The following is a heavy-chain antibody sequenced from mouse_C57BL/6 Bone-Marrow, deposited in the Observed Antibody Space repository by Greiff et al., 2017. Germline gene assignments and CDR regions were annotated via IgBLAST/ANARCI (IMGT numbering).Heavy chain of an antibody. D-gene: IGHD3-2*02. V-gene: IGHV14-4*01. CDR2: IDPENGDT. CDR1: GFNIKDDY. J-gene: IGHJ3*01. Sequence: VQLQQSGAELVRPGASVKLSCTASGFNIKDDYMHWVKQRPEPGLEWIGWIDPENGDTEYASKFQGKATITADTSSNTAYLQLSSLTSEDTAVYYCKGGTTAQEKFAYWGQGTLVTVSA. CDR3: KGGTTAQEKFAY.